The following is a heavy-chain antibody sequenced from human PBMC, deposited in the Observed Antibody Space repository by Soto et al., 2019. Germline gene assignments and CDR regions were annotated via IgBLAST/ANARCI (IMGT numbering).Heavy chain of an antibody. CDR2: IYWDDDK. V-gene: IGHV2-5*02. CDR1: GFSLSTSGVG. J-gene: IGHJ1*01. CDR3: AHRVGAPGYFQD. D-gene: IGHD1-26*01. Sequence: QITLKESGPTLVKPTQTLTLTCTLSGFSLSTSGVGVGWIGQRPGKALEWLALIYWDDDKRYSPSLKSRVTITKDTSKNQVVLTMTNMEPVDTATYYYAHRVGAPGYFQDWGQGTLVTVSS.